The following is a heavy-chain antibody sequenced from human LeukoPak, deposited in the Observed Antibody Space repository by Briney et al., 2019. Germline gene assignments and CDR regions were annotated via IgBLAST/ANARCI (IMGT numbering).Heavy chain of an antibody. D-gene: IGHD2/OR15-2a*01. CDR1: GYTFTGYY. Sequence: ASVKVSCKASGYTFTGYYMHWVRQAPGQGLEWMGWISAYNGNTNYAQKLQGRVTMTTDTSTSTAYMELRSLRSDDTAVYYCARVPPPIVLPMDVWGQGTTVTVSS. V-gene: IGHV1-18*04. J-gene: IGHJ6*02. CDR3: ARVPPPIVLPMDV. CDR2: ISAYNGNT.